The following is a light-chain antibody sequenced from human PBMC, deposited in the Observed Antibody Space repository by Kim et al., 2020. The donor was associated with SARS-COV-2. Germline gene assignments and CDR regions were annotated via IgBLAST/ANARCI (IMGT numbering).Light chain of an antibody. Sequence: EIVLTQSPATLSLSPGERATLSCRASQSVSPYVAWYQQKPGQAPRLLIYDTSNRASGIPARFSGSGSGTDFTLTISSLDPEDFAVYYCQHRRNWRTFGGGTKVDIK. CDR3: QHRRNWRT. V-gene: IGKV3-11*01. CDR2: DTS. J-gene: IGKJ4*01. CDR1: QSVSPY.